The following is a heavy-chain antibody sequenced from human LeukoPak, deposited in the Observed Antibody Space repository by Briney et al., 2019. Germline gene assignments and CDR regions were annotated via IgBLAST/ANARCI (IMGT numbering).Heavy chain of an antibody. CDR3: ARKPIVNSAWYYFDY. J-gene: IGHJ4*02. Sequence: SETLSLTCSVSGGSFNSGTYYWSWIRQPPGKGLEWIGNIYYSGSAYYNPSLKSRVTMSVDTSKNQFSLKLSSVTAADTAVYYCARKPIVNSAWYYFDYWGQGTLVTVSS. CDR1: GGSFNSGTYY. V-gene: IGHV4-39*07. CDR2: IYYSGSA. D-gene: IGHD3-22*01.